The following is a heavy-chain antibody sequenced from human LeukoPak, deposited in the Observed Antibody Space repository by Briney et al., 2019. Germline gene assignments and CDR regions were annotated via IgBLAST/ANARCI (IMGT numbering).Heavy chain of an antibody. J-gene: IGHJ4*02. CDR1: GGSISSYY. D-gene: IGHD1-26*01. CDR3: ARQGGSYSRPLDY. Sequence: SETLSLTCTVSGGSISSYYWSWIRQPPGKGLEWIGYIYYSGSTNYNPSLKSRVTISVDTSKNQFSLKLSSVTAADTAVYYCARQGGSYSRPLDYWGQGTLVTVSS. CDR2: IYYSGST. V-gene: IGHV4-59*08.